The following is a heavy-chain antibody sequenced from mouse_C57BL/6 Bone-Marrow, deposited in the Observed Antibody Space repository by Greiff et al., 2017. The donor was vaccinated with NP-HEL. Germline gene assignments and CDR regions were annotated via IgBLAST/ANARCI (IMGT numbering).Heavy chain of an antibody. CDR3: ARNYYYGSSYGDWYFDV. D-gene: IGHD1-1*01. J-gene: IGHJ1*03. V-gene: IGHV2-2*01. Sequence: VKLMESGPGLVQPSQSLSITCTVSGFSLTSYGVHWVRQSPGKGLEWLGVIWSGGSTDSNAAFISRMSICKATSKSQVFFKMNSLQADDTAIYYCARNYYYGSSYGDWYFDVWGTGTTVTVSS. CDR2: IWSGGST. CDR1: GFSLTSYG.